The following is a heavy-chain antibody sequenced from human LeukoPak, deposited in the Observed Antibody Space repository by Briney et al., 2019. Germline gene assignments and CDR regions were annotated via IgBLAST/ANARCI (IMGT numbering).Heavy chain of an antibody. CDR1: GFTFSSYA. J-gene: IGHJ4*02. Sequence: GGSLRLSCAASGFTFSSYAMHWVRQAPGKGLEWVAVISYDGTNKYYADSVKGRFTISRDNSKNTLYLQMNSLRAEDTAMYYCARDVSLDFWGQGTLVTVSS. V-gene: IGHV3-30-3*01. CDR2: ISYDGTNK. CDR3: ARDVSLDF.